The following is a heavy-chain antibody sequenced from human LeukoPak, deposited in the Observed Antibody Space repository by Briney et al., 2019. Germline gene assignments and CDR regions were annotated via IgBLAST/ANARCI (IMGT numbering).Heavy chain of an antibody. CDR1: GSTFTVNYY. Sequence: GTSVNLTRNASGSTFTVNYYIQCVRQDPGRGREWMGWLNPKSGDTNYAQKFQGRVTVTRDTSISTAYMELSRLRSDDTAVYYCARPSSTDYVWGQGTQVTVSS. D-gene: IGHD2-2*01. CDR3: ARPSSTDYV. J-gene: IGHJ4*02. CDR2: LNPKSGDT. V-gene: IGHV1-2*02.